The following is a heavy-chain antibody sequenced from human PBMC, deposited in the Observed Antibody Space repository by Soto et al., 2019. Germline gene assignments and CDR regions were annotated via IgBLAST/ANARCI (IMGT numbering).Heavy chain of an antibody. V-gene: IGHV1-69*13. CDR2: IIPIFGTA. J-gene: IGHJ6*02. Sequence: GASVKVSCKASGGTFSSYAISWVRQAPGQGLEWMGGIIPIFGTANYAQKFQGRVTITADESTSTAYMELSSLRSEDTAVYYCARGPNFYDSRGYDPPEYYYGMDVWGQGTTVTVSS. D-gene: IGHD3-22*01. CDR1: GGTFSSYA. CDR3: ARGPNFYDSRGYDPPEYYYGMDV.